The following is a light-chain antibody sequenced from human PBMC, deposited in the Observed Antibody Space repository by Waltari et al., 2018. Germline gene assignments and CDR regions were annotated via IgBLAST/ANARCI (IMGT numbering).Light chain of an antibody. CDR1: QSVSSK. CDR3: QQYYNWPPVT. Sequence: EIVMTQSPATLSVSPGARATLPRRASQSVSSKLTWYQQKPGQAPRLLIYGASTRATGIAARFSGSRAWTDFTLTISSLQSEDFAVYYCQQYYNWPPVTFGQGTRLEIK. J-gene: IGKJ5*01. V-gene: IGKV3-15*01. CDR2: GAS.